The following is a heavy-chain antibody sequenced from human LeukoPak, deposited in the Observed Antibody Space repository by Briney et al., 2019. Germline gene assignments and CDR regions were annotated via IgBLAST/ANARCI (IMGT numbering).Heavy chain of an antibody. Sequence: GSLRLSCAASGFTFSSYGMHWVRQAPGKGLEWVAVIWYDGSNKYYADSVKGRFTISRDNSKNTLYLQMNSLRAEDTAVYYCARDGYDFWSGYSGHYYYGMDVWGQGTTVTVSS. D-gene: IGHD3-3*01. J-gene: IGHJ6*02. CDR1: GFTFSSYG. CDR2: IWYDGSNK. CDR3: ARDGYDFWSGYSGHYYYGMDV. V-gene: IGHV3-33*01.